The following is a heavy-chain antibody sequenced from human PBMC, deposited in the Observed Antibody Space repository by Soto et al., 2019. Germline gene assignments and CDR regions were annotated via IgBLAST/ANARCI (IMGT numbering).Heavy chain of an antibody. V-gene: IGHV3-74*01. D-gene: IGHD2-21*02. CDR1: GFTFSSYW. J-gene: IGHJ6*03. CDR2: INSDGSST. CDR3: ARAGRTWVTSKYYYYYMDV. Sequence: GGSLRLSCAASGFTFSSYWMHWVRQAPGKGLVWVSRINSDGSSTSYADSVKGRFAISRDNAKNTLYLQMNSLRAEDTAVYYCARAGRTWVTSKYYYYYMDVWGKGTTVTVSS.